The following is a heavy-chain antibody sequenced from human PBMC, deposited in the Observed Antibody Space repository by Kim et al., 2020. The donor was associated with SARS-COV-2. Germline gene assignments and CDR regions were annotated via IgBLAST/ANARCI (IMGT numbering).Heavy chain of an antibody. CDR3: AKDMEGGWVQSRVSFDY. J-gene: IGHJ4*02. Sequence: GGSLRLSCAASGFTFDDYAMHWVRQAPGKGLEWVSGISWNSGSIGYADSVKGRFTISRDNAKNSLYLQMNSLRAEDTALYYCAKDMEGGWVQSRVSFDYWGQGTLVTVSS. CDR2: ISWNSGSI. CDR1: GFTFDDYA. D-gene: IGHD1-1*01. V-gene: IGHV3-9*01.